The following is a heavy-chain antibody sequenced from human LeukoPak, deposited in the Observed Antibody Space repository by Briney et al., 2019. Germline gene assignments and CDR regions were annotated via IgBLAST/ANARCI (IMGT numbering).Heavy chain of an antibody. CDR1: GGTFSSYA. Sequence: GASVTVSCTASGGTFSSYAISWVRQAPGQGLEWMGGIIPIFGTANYAQKFQGRVTITADESTSTAYMELSSLRSEDTAVYYCARDVRYCSSTSCYPYYYYGMDVWGQGTTVTVSS. CDR3: ARDVRYCSSTSCYPYYYYGMDV. D-gene: IGHD2-2*01. CDR2: IIPIFGTA. V-gene: IGHV1-69*13. J-gene: IGHJ6*02.